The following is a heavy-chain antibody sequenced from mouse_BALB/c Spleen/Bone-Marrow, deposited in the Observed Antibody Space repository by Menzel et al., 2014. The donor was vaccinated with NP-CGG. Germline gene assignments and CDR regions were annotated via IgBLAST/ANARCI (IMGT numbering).Heavy chain of an antibody. J-gene: IGHJ4*01. CDR3: ASRYDAMAY. CDR1: GYTFSSYW. CDR2: ILPGSGST. Sequence: QVQLQQSGAELMKPGASVKISCKATGYTFSSYWIEWVKQRPGHGLEWIGEILPGSGSTDYNEKFKGKATFTADTSSNTAYIQLSSLTSEDSAVYYCASRYDAMAYWGKGTSVTVSS. V-gene: IGHV1-9*01.